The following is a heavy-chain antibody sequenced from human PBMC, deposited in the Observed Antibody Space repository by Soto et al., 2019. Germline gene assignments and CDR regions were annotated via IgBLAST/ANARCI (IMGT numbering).Heavy chain of an antibody. Sequence: QVQLQESGPGLVKPSETLSLTCTVSGDSISNFYWSWIRQPPGKGLEWIGYIYYSGSTNYNPSLKSRVTISVDTSKNQFSLKLSSVTAADTAVYYCAREWGYYDSGSYHWFDPWGQGTLVTVSS. CDR2: IYYSGST. V-gene: IGHV4-59*01. CDR1: GDSISNFY. CDR3: AREWGYYDSGSYHWFDP. J-gene: IGHJ5*02. D-gene: IGHD3-10*01.